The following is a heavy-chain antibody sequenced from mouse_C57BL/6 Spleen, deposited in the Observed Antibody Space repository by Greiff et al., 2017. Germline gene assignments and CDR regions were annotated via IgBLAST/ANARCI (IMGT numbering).Heavy chain of an antibody. CDR1: GFTFSDYG. Sequence: EVNVVESGGGLVQPGGSLKLSCAASGFTFSDYGMAWVRQAPRKGPEWVAFISNLAYSIYYADTVTGRFTISRENAKNTLDLDMSSLRSEDTAMYYCAKHWGSDAMDYWGQGTSVTVSS. V-gene: IGHV5-15*01. CDR2: ISNLAYSI. CDR3: AKHWGSDAMDY. J-gene: IGHJ4*01.